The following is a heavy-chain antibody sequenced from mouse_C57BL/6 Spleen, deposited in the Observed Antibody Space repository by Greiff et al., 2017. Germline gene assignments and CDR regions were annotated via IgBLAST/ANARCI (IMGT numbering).Heavy chain of an antibody. CDR2: INYDGSST. J-gene: IGHJ2*01. V-gene: IGHV5-16*01. CDR1: GFTFSDYY. CDR3: ARGGGNFYFDY. D-gene: IGHD2-1*01. Sequence: EVKLMESEGGLVQPGSSMKLSCTASGFTFSDYYMAWVRQVPEKGLEWVANINYDGSSTYYLDSLKSRFIISRYNAKNILYLQMSSLKSEDTATYYCARGGGNFYFDYWGQGTTLTVSS.